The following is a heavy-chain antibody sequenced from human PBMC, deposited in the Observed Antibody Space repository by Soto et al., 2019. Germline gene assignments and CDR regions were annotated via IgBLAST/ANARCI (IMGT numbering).Heavy chain of an antibody. CDR3: ARLGDYMLAY. V-gene: IGHV5-51*01. J-gene: IGHJ4*02. Sequence: GESLKISCTGSGYTFTSYWIGWVRQMPGKGLEWMGIIYPGDSDTRYSPSFQGQVTISADKYINTAYLQWGSLKASDTAIYYCARLGDYMLAYWGQGTLVTVSS. D-gene: IGHD4-4*01. CDR1: GYTFTSYW. CDR2: IYPGDSDT.